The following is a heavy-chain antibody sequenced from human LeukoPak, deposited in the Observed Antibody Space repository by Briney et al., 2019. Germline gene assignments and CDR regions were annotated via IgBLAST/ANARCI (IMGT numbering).Heavy chain of an antibody. D-gene: IGHD4-17*01. V-gene: IGHV3-48*02. Sequence: GGSLRLSCAASGFTFSTYSMNWVRQAPGKGLEGVSYISSRSSTIYYADSVKGRFTISRDNAKNSLYLQMNSLRDEDTAVYYCARDRANYGDCDYWGQGTLVTVSS. J-gene: IGHJ4*02. CDR2: ISSRSSTI. CDR1: GFTFSTYS. CDR3: ARDRANYGDCDY.